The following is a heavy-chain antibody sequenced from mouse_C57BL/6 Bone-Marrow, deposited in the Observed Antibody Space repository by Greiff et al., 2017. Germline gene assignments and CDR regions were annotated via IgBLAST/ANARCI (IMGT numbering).Heavy chain of an antibody. J-gene: IGHJ4*01. D-gene: IGHD6-1*01. V-gene: IGHV5-15*01. CDR1: GFTFSDYG. Sequence: EVKLVESGGGLVQPGGSLTLSCAASGFTFSDYGMAWVRQAPRKGPEWVAFISNLAYSIYYADTVTGRFTISRENAKNTLYLEMSSLRSEDTAMYYCARHLWDAMDYWGQGTSVTVSS. CDR2: ISNLAYSI. CDR3: ARHLWDAMDY.